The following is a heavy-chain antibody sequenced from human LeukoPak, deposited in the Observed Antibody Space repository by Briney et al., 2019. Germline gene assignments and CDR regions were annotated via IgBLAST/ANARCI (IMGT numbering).Heavy chain of an antibody. CDR3: ARGREIVVVPAASLIVF. J-gene: IGHJ4*02. CDR2: MNPNTGDT. CDR1: GYAFTNYD. D-gene: IGHD2-2*01. Sequence: GASVKVSCKASGYAFTNYDINWVRQAPGQGLEWMGYMNPNTGDTGYAQKFQGRVTMTRDTSISTGYMELTSLGSKDTAVYYCARGREIVVVPAASLIVFWGQGTLVTVYS. V-gene: IGHV1-8*01.